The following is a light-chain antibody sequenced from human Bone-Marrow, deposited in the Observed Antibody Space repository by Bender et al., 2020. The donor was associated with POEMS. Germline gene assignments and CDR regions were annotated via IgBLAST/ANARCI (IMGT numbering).Light chain of an antibody. J-gene: IGLJ3*02. V-gene: IGLV2-14*03. Sequence: QTTLTQPASVSGSPGQSITISCTGASSDIGYSDHVSWYQQRPGKAPELMIFDVSLRPSGVSNRFSGSKSGTSASLAITGLQSDDEAIYFCVAWDASLNGWVFGGGTKLTVL. CDR2: DVS. CDR1: SSDIGYSDH. CDR3: VAWDASLNGWV.